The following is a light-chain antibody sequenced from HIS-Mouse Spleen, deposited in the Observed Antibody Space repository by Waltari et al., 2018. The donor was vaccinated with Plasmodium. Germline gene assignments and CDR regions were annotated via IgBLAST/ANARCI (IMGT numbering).Light chain of an antibody. CDR2: KDS. CDR3: QSADSSGTPNWV. V-gene: IGLV3-25*03. J-gene: IGLJ3*02. CDR1: ALPKQY. Sequence: SYELTQPPSVSVSLGQTARITCSGDALPKQYAYWYQQKPGQAPVLVINKDSERPSGIPSRFLGSSSGKTVTLTISGVQAEDEADYYCQSADSSGTPNWVFGGGTKLNVL.